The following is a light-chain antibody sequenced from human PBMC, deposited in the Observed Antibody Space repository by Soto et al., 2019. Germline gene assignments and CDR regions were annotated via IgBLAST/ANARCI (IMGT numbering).Light chain of an antibody. CDR1: GSDVGGYNY. V-gene: IGLV2-14*01. CDR3: SSYASSSTWV. Sequence: QSVLTQPASVSGSPGQSITISCTGTGSDVGGYNYVSWYQQHPGKAPKVMIYEVSNRPSGVSNRFSGSKSGNTASLTISGLQAEDEADYYCSSYASSSTWVFGGGTKLTVL. J-gene: IGLJ2*01. CDR2: EVS.